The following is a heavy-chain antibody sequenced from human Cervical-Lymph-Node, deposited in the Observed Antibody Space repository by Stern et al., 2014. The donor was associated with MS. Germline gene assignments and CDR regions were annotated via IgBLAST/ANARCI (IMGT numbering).Heavy chain of an antibody. CDR2: ISFDGSNK. D-gene: IGHD6-19*01. Sequence: VQLVESGGGVVQPGRSLRLSCAASGFIFSSYGMHWVRQAPGKGLEWVTVISFDGSNKHYADSVKGRFTISRDNSKNTLYLQMDSLRAEDTAVYYCAKGRYSSGWYPDYWGQGTLVTVSS. J-gene: IGHJ4*02. CDR1: GFIFSSYG. CDR3: AKGRYSSGWYPDY. V-gene: IGHV3-30*18.